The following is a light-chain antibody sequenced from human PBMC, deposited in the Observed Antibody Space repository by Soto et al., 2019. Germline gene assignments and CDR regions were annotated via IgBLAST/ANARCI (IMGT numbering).Light chain of an antibody. J-gene: IGKJ1*01. V-gene: IGKV3-15*01. Sequence: EIVMTQSPATLSVSPGERATPSFRASERVSRTVPWYQQRPGRAPRLLSYGAYTRATGIPARFSGGGTGAKFTLTSSSLHSGAFAFYSWQQYNQLTVWTFGQQTTV. CDR1: ERVSRT. CDR2: GAY. CDR3: QQYNQLTVWT.